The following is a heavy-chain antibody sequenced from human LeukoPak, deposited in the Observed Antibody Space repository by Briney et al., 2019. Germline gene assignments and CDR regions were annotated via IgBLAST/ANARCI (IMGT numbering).Heavy chain of an antibody. CDR2: IDPSDSYN. V-gene: IGHV5-10-1*01. CDR1: GYGFTSYW. Sequence: GESLKISFKGSGYGFTSYWISWGRPKTGKGGGWMGRIDPSDSYNNYSRYCKGHVTISDDKSIKTAYLQWSSLKASDTAMYYCARLDVDTAMVIDYWGQGTLVTVSS. J-gene: IGHJ4*02. D-gene: IGHD5-18*01. CDR3: ARLDVDTAMVIDY.